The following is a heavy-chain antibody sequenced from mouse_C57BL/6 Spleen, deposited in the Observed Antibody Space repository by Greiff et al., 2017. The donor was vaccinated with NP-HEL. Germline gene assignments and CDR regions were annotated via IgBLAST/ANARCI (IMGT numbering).Heavy chain of an antibody. J-gene: IGHJ2*01. CDR3: ARSGTTTYFDY. V-gene: IGHV1-81*01. CDR1: GYTFTSYG. D-gene: IGHD1-1*01. CDR2: IYPRSGNT. Sequence: VQGVESGAELARPGASVKLSCKASGYTFTSYGISWVKQRTGQGLEWIGEIYPRSGNTYYNEKFKGKATLTADKSSSTAYMELRSLTSEDSAVYFCARSGTTTYFDYWGQGTTLTVSS.